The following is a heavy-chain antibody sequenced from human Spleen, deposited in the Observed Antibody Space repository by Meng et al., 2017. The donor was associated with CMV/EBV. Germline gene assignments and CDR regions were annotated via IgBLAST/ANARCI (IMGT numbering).Heavy chain of an antibody. J-gene: IGHJ6*02. CDR3: ARDGGLYTMDV. CDR1: GGSISSYY. V-gene: IGHV4-59*01. Sequence: SETLSLTCTVSGGSISSYYWSWIRQPPGKGLEWIGYIYYSGSTNYNPSLKSRVTISVDTSKNQFPLKLTSVTAADTAVYYCARDGGLYTMDVWGQGTTVTVSS. D-gene: IGHD4-23*01. CDR2: IYYSGST.